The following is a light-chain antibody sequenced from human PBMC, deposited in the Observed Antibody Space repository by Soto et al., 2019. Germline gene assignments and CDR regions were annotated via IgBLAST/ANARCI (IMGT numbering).Light chain of an antibody. CDR2: DDR. CDR1: NIGSKS. CDR3: QEWDSNFDQWI. J-gene: IGLJ2*01. V-gene: IGLV3-21*02. Sequence: SYELTQPPSVSVAPGQTATITCGGNNIGSKSVHWYQQRAGQAPVLVVYDDRDRPSGIPERFSGSNSGNTASLTISRVEVGDEAEYHCQEWDSNFDQWIFGGGTKLTVL.